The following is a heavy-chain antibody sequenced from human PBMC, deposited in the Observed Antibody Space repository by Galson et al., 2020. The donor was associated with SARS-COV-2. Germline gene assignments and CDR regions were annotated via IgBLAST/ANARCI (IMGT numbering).Heavy chain of an antibody. Sequence: ASVKVSCKSSGYTFTDYSIHWVRQAPGQGLEWMGRINPNSGATNYAQKFQGRVTVTRDTSINTAHMELSRLRSDDSAVYYCARDSGYSFGDNDYWGHGTLVTVSS. J-gene: IGHJ4*01. V-gene: IGHV1-2*06. CDR3: ARDSGYSFGDNDY. D-gene: IGHD5-18*01. CDR2: INPNSGAT. CDR1: GYTFTDYS.